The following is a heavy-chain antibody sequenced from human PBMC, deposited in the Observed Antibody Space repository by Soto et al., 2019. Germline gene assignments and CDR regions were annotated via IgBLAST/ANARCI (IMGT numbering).Heavy chain of an antibody. CDR2: IYYSGST. Sequence: SETLSLTCTVSGGSIGSGGYYWSWILHHPGKGLEWIGYIYYSGSTYYNPSLKSRVTISVDTSKNQFSLKLSSVTAADTAVYYCARFGSADASRCTNGVRSDWGQGTLVTVSS. CDR3: ARFGSADASRCTNGVRSD. D-gene: IGHD2-8*01. J-gene: IGHJ4*02. V-gene: IGHV4-31*03. CDR1: GGSIGSGGYY.